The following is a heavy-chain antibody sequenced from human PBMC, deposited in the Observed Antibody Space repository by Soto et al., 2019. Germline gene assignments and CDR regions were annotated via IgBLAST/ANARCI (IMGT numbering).Heavy chain of an antibody. CDR2: INHSGST. Sequence: QVQLQQWGAGLLKPSETLSLTCAVYGGSFSGYYWSWIRQPPGKGLEWIGEINHSGSTNYNPSLKSRVTISVDTSKNQFSLKLSSVTAADTAVYYCARVPVAGTWEGVFDYWGQGTPVTVSS. V-gene: IGHV4-34*01. J-gene: IGHJ4*02. CDR3: ARVPVAGTWEGVFDY. CDR1: GGSFSGYY. D-gene: IGHD6-19*01.